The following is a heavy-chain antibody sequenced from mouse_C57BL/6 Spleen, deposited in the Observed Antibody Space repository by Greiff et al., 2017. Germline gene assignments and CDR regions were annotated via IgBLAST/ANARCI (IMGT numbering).Heavy chain of an antibody. V-gene: IGHV1-66*01. D-gene: IGHD1-1*01. CDR2: IYPGSGNT. CDR1: GYSFTSYY. J-gene: IGHJ2*01. CDR3: ARDGSSYLDY. Sequence: QVQLQQSGPELVTPGASVKISCKASGYSFTSYYIHWVKQRPGQGLEWIGWIYPGSGNTKYNEKFKGKATLTADTSSSTAYMQLSSLTSEDSAVYYCARDGSSYLDYWGQGTTLTVSS.